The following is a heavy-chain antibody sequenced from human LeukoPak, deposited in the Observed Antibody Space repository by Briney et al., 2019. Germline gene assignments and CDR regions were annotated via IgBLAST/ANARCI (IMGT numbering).Heavy chain of an antibody. D-gene: IGHD3-10*01. Sequence: PGGSLRLSCAASGFIFSAYEMNWVRQAPGKGLEWVSYISSSGGTIYYADSVKGRFTISRDNAKNSLYLQMNSLRAEDTAVYYCARDGSGRVGVYWGQGTLVTVSS. J-gene: IGHJ4*02. CDR1: GFIFSAYE. CDR3: ARDGSGRVGVY. CDR2: ISSSGGTI. V-gene: IGHV3-48*03.